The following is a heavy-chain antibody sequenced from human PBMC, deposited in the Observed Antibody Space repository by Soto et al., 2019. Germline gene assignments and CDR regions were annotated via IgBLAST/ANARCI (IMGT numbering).Heavy chain of an antibody. D-gene: IGHD3-10*01. CDR3: ALGGVRGVMTLFDY. J-gene: IGHJ4*02. V-gene: IGHV1-69*01. CDR1: GGTFSSYA. Sequence: QVQLVQSGAEVKKPGSSVKVSCKASGGTFSSYASSWVRQAPGQGLEWMGGIIPIFGTANYAQKFQGRVTITADESTSTAYMELSSLRAEDRDVYYCALGGVRGVMTLFDYWGQRTLVTVYS. CDR2: IIPIFGTA.